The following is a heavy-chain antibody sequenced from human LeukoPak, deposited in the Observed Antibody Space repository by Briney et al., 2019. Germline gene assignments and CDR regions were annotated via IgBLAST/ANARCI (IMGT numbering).Heavy chain of an antibody. J-gene: IGHJ3*02. CDR2: ISYDGSNK. V-gene: IGHV3-30*03. CDR3: ARGMVGVGAFDI. Sequence: GGSLRLSCAASGFTFSSYGMHWVRQAPGKGLEWVAVISYDGSNKYYADSVKGRFTTSRDNSKNTLYLQMNSLRAEDTAVYYCARGMVGVGAFDIWGQGTMVTVSS. CDR1: GFTFSSYG. D-gene: IGHD1-26*01.